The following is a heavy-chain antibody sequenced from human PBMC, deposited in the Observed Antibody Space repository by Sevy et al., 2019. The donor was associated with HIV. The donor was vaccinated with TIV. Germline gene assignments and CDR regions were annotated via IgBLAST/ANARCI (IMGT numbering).Heavy chain of an antibody. J-gene: IGHJ4*02. D-gene: IGHD3-22*01. CDR3: ARGTNYYESSGPSYFDY. CDR2: ISTSGVTI. CDR1: EFTFIDYY. Sequence: GGSLRLSCAASEFTFIDYYMSWIRQAPGKGLEWVSHISTSGVTIYYADSVKGRFTISRDNAKNSLYLQMNSLRAEDTAVYYCARGTNYYESSGPSYFDYWGQGSLVTVSS. V-gene: IGHV3-11*01.